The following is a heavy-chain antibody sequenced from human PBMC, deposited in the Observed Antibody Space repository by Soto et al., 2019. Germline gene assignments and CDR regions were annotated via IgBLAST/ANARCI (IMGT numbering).Heavy chain of an antibody. V-gene: IGHV1-69*02. CDR1: GGTFSSYT. Sequence: QVQLVQSGAEVKKPGSSVKVSCKASGGTFSSYTISWVRQAPGQGLEWMGRIIPILGIANYAQKFQGRVTSTANKSTSTAYMELSSLRSEDTAVYLCASRYDSRDYWGQGTLVTVSS. D-gene: IGHD3-22*01. CDR3: ASRYDSRDY. CDR2: IIPILGIA. J-gene: IGHJ4*02.